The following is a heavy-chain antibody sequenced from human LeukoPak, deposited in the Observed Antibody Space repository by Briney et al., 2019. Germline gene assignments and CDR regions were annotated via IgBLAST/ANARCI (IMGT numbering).Heavy chain of an antibody. CDR2: ISSSGSTI. CDR3: ARALSYYYGSGSCRFDP. J-gene: IGHJ5*02. CDR1: GGSISSSSYY. V-gene: IGHV3-11*01. D-gene: IGHD3-10*01. Sequence: LSLTCTVSGGSISSSSYYWGWIRQAPGKGLEWVSYISSSGSTIYYADSVKGRFTISRDNAKNSLYLQMNSLRAEDTAVYYCARALSYYYGSGSCRFDPWGQGTLVTVSS.